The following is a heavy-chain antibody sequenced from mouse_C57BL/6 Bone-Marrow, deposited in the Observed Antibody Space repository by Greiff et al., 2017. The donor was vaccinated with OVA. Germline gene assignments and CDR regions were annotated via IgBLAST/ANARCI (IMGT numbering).Heavy chain of an antibody. Sequence: EVHLVESGPGMVKPSQSLSLTCTVTGYSITSGYDWHWIRHFPGNKLEWMGYISYSGSTNYNPSLKSRISITHDTSKNHFFLKLNSVTTEDTATYYCAGSNYNFPYYYAMDYWGQGTSVTVSS. CDR1: GYSITSGYD. D-gene: IGHD2-5*01. V-gene: IGHV3-1*01. J-gene: IGHJ4*01. CDR3: AGSNYNFPYYYAMDY. CDR2: ISYSGST.